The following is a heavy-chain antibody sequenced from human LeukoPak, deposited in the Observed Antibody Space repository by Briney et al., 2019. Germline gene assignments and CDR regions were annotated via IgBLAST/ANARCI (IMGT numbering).Heavy chain of an antibody. CDR3: ASPYYDFWSGYYRLDY. D-gene: IGHD3-3*01. J-gene: IGHJ4*02. Sequence: PGGSLRLSCAASGFTFSSYSMNWVRQAPGKGLEWVSSISSSSSYIYYADSVKVRFTISRDNAKNSLYLQMNSLRAEDTAVYYCASPYYDFWSGYYRLDYWGQGTLVTVSS. V-gene: IGHV3-21*01. CDR2: ISSSSSYI. CDR1: GFTFSSYS.